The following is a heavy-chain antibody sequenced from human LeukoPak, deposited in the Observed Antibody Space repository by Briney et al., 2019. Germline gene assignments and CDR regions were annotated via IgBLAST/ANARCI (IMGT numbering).Heavy chain of an antibody. CDR2: INPNSGGT. D-gene: IGHD6-13*01. Sequence: ASVKVSCKASGYTFTSYDINWVRQAPGQGLEWMGRINPNSGGTNYAQKFQGRVTMTRDTSISTAYMELSRLRSDDTAVYYCATEKYSSSWYEIDYWGQGTLVTVSS. CDR3: ATEKYSSSWYEIDY. J-gene: IGHJ4*02. V-gene: IGHV1-2*06. CDR1: GYTFTSYD.